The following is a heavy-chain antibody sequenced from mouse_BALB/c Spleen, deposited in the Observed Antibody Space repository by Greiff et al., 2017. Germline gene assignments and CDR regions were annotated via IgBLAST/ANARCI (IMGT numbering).Heavy chain of an antibody. CDR3: ARALGDYFDY. CDR2: ISSGGST. Sequence: EVHLVESGGGLVKPGGSLKLSCAASGFTFSSYAMSWVRQTPEKRLEWVASISSGGSTYYPDSVKGRFTISRDNARNILYLQMSSLRSEDTAMYYCARALGDYFDYWGQGTTLTVSS. CDR1: GFTFSSYA. D-gene: IGHD4-1*01. V-gene: IGHV5-6-5*01. J-gene: IGHJ2*01.